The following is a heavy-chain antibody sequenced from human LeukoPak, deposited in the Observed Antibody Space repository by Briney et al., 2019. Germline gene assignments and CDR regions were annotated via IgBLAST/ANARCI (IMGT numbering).Heavy chain of an antibody. J-gene: IGHJ4*02. D-gene: IGHD6-19*01. CDR2: IRYDGSTK. V-gene: IGHV3-30*02. CDR1: GFTFNNYA. CDR3: AKDVVGQQWLENY. Sequence: GGSLRLSCAASGFTFNNYAMHWVRQAPGKGLEWVAFIRYDGSTKYYADSVKGRFTISRDNSKNTLYLQMNSLRPEDTAVYYCAKDVVGQQWLENYWGQGTLVTVSS.